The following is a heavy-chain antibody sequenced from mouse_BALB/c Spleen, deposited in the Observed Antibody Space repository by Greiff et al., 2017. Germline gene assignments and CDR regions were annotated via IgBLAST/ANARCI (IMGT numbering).Heavy chain of an antibody. J-gene: IGHJ3*01. D-gene: IGHD2-4*01. CDR1: GYPITRGYY. Sequence: EVKLVESGPGLVKPSQSLFLTCSFTGYPITRGYYLNWIRQFPGNKLEWMGYISYDGSNNYNPSLKNRISITRDTSKNQFFLKLNSVTTEDTATYYCAREDDYDDFAYWGQGTLVTVSA. CDR2: ISYDGSN. V-gene: IGHV3-6*02. CDR3: AREDDYDDFAY.